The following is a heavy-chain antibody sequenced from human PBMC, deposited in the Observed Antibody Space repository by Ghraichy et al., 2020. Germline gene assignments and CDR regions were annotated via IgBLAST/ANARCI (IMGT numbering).Heavy chain of an antibody. Sequence: SQTLSLTCTVSGGSISSYYWSWIRQPPGKGLEWIGYIYYSGSTNYNPSLKSRVTISVDTSKNQFSLKLSSVTAADTAVYYCARGPLPKYSSSGGTRSTHPYYGMDVWGQGTTVTVSS. CDR3: ARGPLPKYSSSGGTRSTHPYYGMDV. J-gene: IGHJ6*02. V-gene: IGHV4-59*01. D-gene: IGHD6-6*01. CDR1: GGSISSYY. CDR2: IYYSGST.